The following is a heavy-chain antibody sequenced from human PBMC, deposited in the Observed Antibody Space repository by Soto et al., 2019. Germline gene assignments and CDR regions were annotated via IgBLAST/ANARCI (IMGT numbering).Heavy chain of an antibody. V-gene: IGHV4-59*01. D-gene: IGHD3-22*01. Sequence: PSETLSLTCTVSGGSISDFYWSWIRQPPGKGLGWIGYIYYSGSTNYNPSLKSRVTISVDTSKNQFSLKLSSVTAADTAVYYCARSHGMYYYDSSGYFDYWGQGTLVTVSS. CDR3: ARSHGMYYYDSSGYFDY. J-gene: IGHJ4*02. CDR1: GGSISDFY. CDR2: IYYSGST.